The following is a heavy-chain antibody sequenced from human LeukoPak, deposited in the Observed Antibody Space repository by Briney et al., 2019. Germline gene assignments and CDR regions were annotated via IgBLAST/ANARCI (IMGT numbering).Heavy chain of an antibody. CDR3: AREENTSSHYFDY. J-gene: IGHJ4*02. V-gene: IGHV4-4*07. D-gene: IGHD6-6*01. Sequence: SETLSLTCTVSGGSISSFYWSWIRQPAGKGLEWTGRIYSSGSTNYSPSLKGRLTMSVDTSKNQFSLKLTSVTAADMALYYCAREENTSSHYFDYWGQGTLVTVSS. CDR2: IYSSGST. CDR1: GGSISSFY.